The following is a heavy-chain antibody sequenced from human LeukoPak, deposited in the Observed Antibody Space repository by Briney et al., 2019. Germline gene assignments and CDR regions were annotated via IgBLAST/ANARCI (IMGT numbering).Heavy chain of an antibody. J-gene: IGHJ4*02. CDR3: ARALTYNYFDY. CDR1: GFTFSSYS. V-gene: IGHV3-48*01. CDR2: IGSSSSTI. D-gene: IGHD5-24*01. Sequence: GRSLRLSCAASGFTFSSYSMNWVRQAPGKGLEWVSYIGSSSSTIYYADSVKGRFTISRDNAKASLYLQMNSLRAEDTAVYYCARALTYNYFDYWGQGTLVTVSS.